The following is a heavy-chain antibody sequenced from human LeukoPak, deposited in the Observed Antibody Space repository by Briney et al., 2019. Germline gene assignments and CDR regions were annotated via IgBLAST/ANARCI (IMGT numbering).Heavy chain of an antibody. CDR2: LYYNGSP. V-gene: IGHV4-59*01. D-gene: IGHD3-22*01. J-gene: IGHJ4*02. Sequence: SETLSLTCTVSGGSISSYYWSWIRQPPGKGQEWIGYLYYNGSPNYNPSLKSRVTISIDTSKNQFSLMLSSVTAADTAVYYCASHSSGYYYHFDYWGQGTLVTVSS. CDR3: ASHSSGYYYHFDY. CDR1: GGSISSYY.